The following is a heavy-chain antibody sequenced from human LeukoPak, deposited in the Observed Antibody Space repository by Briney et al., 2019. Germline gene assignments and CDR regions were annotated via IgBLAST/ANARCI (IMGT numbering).Heavy chain of an antibody. CDR1: GGSFSGYY. D-gene: IGHD6-13*01. V-gene: IGHV4-34*01. CDR3: ARGRSSSWYIPDFDY. J-gene: IGHJ4*02. CDR2: INHSGST. Sequence: SETLSLTCAVYGGSFSGYYWSWIRQPPGKGLEWIGEINHSGSTNYNPSLKSRVTISVDTSKNQFSLKLSSVTDADTAVYYCARGRSSSWYIPDFDYWGQGTLVTVSS.